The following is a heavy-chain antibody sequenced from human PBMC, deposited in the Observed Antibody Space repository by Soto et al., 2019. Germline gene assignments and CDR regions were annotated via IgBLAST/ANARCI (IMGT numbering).Heavy chain of an antibody. CDR2: IIPIFGTA. Sequence: QVQLVQSGAEVKKPGSSVKVSCKASGGTFSSYAISWVRQAPGQGLEWMGGIIPIFGTADYAQKFQGRVTITADESTSTAYMEMRSLRSEDTAVYYCAVPVLNYYYGMDVWGQGTTVTVSS. V-gene: IGHV1-69*12. J-gene: IGHJ6*02. CDR1: GGTFSSYA. D-gene: IGHD2-8*01. CDR3: AVPVLNYYYGMDV.